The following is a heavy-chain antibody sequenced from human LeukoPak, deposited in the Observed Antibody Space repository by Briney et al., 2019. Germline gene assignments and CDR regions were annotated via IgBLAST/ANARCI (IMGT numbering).Heavy chain of an antibody. Sequence: GGSLRLSCAASGFTVSSNYMSWVRQAPGKGLEWVSVIYGGGSTYYADSVKGRFTISRDNSKNTLYLQMNSLRAEDTAVYYCARYSSGWSFDYWGQGTLVTVSS. J-gene: IGHJ4*02. D-gene: IGHD6-19*01. CDR2: IYGGGST. CDR1: GFTVSSNY. CDR3: ARYSSGWSFDY. V-gene: IGHV3-53*01.